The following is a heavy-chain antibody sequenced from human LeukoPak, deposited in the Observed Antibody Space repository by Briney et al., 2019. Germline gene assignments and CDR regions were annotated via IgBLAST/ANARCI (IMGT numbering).Heavy chain of an antibody. CDR3: AAAVAGYYYYYGMDV. V-gene: IGHV1-58*02. Sequence: PGTSVKVSCKASGFTFTSSAMQWVRQARGQRLEWIGWIVVGSGNTNYAQKFQERVTITRDMSTSTAYMELSSLRSEDTAVYYWAAAVAGYYYYYGMDVWGQGTTVTVSS. D-gene: IGHD2-15*01. J-gene: IGHJ6*02. CDR1: GFTFTSSA. CDR2: IVVGSGNT.